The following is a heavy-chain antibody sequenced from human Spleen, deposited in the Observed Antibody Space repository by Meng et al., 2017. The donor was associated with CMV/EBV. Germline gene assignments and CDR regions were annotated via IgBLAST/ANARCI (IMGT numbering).Heavy chain of an antibody. CDR2: IWYDGSNK. J-gene: IGHJ5*02. CDR3: AKARSLYNWNLLDP. CDR1: GCTFSSYG. D-gene: IGHD1-20*01. Sequence: ASGCTFSSYGMHWVRQAPGRGLEWVAVIWYDGSNKYYADSVKGRFTISRDNSKNTLYLQMNSLRAEDTAVYYCAKARSLYNWNLLDPWGQGTLVTVSS. V-gene: IGHV3-33*06.